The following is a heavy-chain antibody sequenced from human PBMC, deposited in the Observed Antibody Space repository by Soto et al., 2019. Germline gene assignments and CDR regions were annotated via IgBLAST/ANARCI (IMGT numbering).Heavy chain of an antibody. CDR2: ISYDGSNK. CDR1: GFTFSSYG. J-gene: IGHJ4*02. Sequence: QVQLVESGGGVVQPGRSLRLSCAASGFTFSSYGMYWVRQAPGKGLEWVAVISYDGSNKYYADSVKGRFTISRDNSKNTLYLQMNSLRAEDTAVYYCAKDPLRFVDYWGQGTLVTVSS. V-gene: IGHV3-30*18. CDR3: AKDPLRFVDY. D-gene: IGHD5-12*01.